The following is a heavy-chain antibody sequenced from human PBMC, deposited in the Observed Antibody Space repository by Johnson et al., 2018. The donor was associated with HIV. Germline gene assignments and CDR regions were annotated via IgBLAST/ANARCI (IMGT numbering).Heavy chain of an antibody. CDR1: GFTFSNYP. J-gene: IGHJ3*01. V-gene: IGHV3-30*14. Sequence: QVQLVESGGGVVRPGRSLRLSCAASGFTFSNYPMHWVRQAPGKGLEWVAVISFDGSNKYYTDSVTGRFTISRDNSKNTLFLQMNSLRAEDTAVYFCASDDDDGFWGQGTMVTVSS. CDR3: ASDDDDGF. D-gene: IGHD3-3*01. CDR2: ISFDGSNK.